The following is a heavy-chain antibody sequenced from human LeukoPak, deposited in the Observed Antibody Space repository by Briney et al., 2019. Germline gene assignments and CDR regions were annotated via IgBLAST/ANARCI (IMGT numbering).Heavy chain of an antibody. V-gene: IGHV4-59*11. D-gene: IGHD3-22*01. CDR3: ARLLDNDSSGDPDTFDM. CDR1: GGSLSRHF. J-gene: IGHJ3*02. CDR2: IHYSGRT. Sequence: SETLSLTCSVSGGSLSRHFWSWIRQPPGKGLEWIAFIHYSGRTKYNPSLQSRVTISIDTSENNFSLRLTSVTAADTAVYYCARLLDNDSSGDPDTFDMWGQGTVVSVSS.